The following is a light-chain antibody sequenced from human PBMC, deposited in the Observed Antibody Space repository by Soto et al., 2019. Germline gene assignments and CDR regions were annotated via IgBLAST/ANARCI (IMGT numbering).Light chain of an antibody. CDR3: QQRSSWPLT. CDR1: QSVSSY. J-gene: IGKJ4*01. CDR2: DAS. V-gene: IGKV3-11*01. Sequence: VLTQSPATLSLSPGERATLSCGASQSVSSYLAWYQQKPGQAPRLLIYDASNRATGIPARFSGSWSGTDFTLTISSLEPEDFAVYYCQQRSSWPLTFGGGTKVEIK.